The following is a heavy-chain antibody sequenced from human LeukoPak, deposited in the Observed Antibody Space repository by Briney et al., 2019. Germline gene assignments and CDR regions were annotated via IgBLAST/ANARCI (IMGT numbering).Heavy chain of an antibody. CDR3: ARHLYYGSGSYYFDY. V-gene: IGHV3-21*01. D-gene: IGHD3-10*01. CDR1: GFTFSSYS. CDR2: ISSSSSYI. J-gene: IGHJ4*02. Sequence: GGSLRLSCAASGFTFSSYSMNWVRQAPGKGLEWVSSISSSSSYIYYADSVKGRFTISRDNSKNTLYLQMNSLRVDDTAVYYCARHLYYGSGSYYFDYWGQGTLVTVSS.